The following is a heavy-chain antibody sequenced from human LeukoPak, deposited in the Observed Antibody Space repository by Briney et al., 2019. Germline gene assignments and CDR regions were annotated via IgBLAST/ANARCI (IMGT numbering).Heavy chain of an antibody. V-gene: IGHV3-21*01. J-gene: IGHJ4*02. CDR3: AKVRDGYTRYYFDY. CDR2: ISSSSTYI. CDR1: GFTFDSYG. Sequence: GGSLRLSCAASGFTFDSYGMNWVRQAPGKGLEWISSISSSSTYIYYADSVKGRFTISRDNSKNTLYLQMNSLRAEDTAVYYCAKVRDGYTRYYFDYWGQGTLVTVSS. D-gene: IGHD5-24*01.